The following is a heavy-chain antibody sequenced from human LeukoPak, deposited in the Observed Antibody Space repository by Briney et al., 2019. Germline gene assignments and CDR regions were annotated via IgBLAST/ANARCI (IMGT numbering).Heavy chain of an antibody. CDR3: AREGLYYYGSGSYYYYYMDV. Sequence: PSETLSLTCTVSGGSISSSNYYWGWIRQPPGKGLEWIGSIYYSGSTYYSPSLKSRVTISVDTSKNQFSLKLSSVTAADTAVYYCAREGLYYYGSGSYYYYYMDVWGKGTTVTISS. D-gene: IGHD3-10*01. CDR2: IYYSGST. CDR1: GGSISSSNYY. V-gene: IGHV4-39*07. J-gene: IGHJ6*03.